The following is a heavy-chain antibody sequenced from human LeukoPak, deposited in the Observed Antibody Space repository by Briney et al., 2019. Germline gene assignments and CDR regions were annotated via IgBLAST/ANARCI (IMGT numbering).Heavy chain of an antibody. V-gene: IGHV3-23*01. J-gene: IGHJ2*01. CDR1: GFTFSSYA. CDR3: AKDIGTGGTGWYFDL. D-gene: IGHD6-13*01. CDR2: ISGSGGST. Sequence: GGSLRLSCAASGFTFSSYAMSWVRQAPGKGLEWVSAISGSGGSTYYADSVKGRFTISRDNAKNSLYLQMSSLRAEDTALYYCAKDIGTGGTGWYFDLWGRGTLVTVSS.